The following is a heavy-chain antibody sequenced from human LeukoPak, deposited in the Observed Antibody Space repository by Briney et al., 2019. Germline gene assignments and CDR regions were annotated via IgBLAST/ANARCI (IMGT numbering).Heavy chain of an antibody. CDR2: IYYSGST. CDR1: GGSISSSSYY. D-gene: IGHD3-16*02. CDR3: AREVDDYVWGSYPGAFDI. V-gene: IGHV4-39*07. Sequence: SEALSLTCTVSGGSISSSSYYWGWIRQPPGKGLEWIGSIYYSGSTYYNPSLKSRVTISVDTSKNQFSLKLSSVTAADTAVYYCAREVDDYVWGSYPGAFDIWGQGTMVTVSS. J-gene: IGHJ3*02.